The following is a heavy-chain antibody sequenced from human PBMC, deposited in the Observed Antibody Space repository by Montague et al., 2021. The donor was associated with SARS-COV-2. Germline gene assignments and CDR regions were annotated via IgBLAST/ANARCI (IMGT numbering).Heavy chain of an antibody. D-gene: IGHD5-12*01. V-gene: IGHV4-34*01. CDR3: ARGPTNNIGMVATRLDY. CDR1: GGSFSGYY. J-gene: IGHJ4*02. CDR2: INHSGST. Sequence: SETLSLTCAVYGGSFSGYYWSWIRQPPGKGLEWIGEINHSGSTNYNPSLKSRVTISVDTSNNQFSLELTSVTAADTAVYYCARGPTNNIGMVATRLDYWGQGTLVTVSS.